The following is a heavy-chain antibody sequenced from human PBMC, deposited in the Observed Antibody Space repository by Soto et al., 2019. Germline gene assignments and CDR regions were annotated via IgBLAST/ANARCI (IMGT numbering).Heavy chain of an antibody. CDR3: ARGSLRWIYELDF. D-gene: IGHD1-7*01. J-gene: IGHJ4*02. Sequence: QVRLVESGGGAVQPGRSLRLSCTASGFTFNSCAMHWVRQTPGKGLEWVAVISSDGNDEHYADSVKGRFTISRDNSKNTLFLQMNSLRTDDMAIYRCARGSLRWIYELDFWGQGTLVTVSS. CDR2: ISSDGNDE. V-gene: IGHV3-30*04. CDR1: GFTFNSCA.